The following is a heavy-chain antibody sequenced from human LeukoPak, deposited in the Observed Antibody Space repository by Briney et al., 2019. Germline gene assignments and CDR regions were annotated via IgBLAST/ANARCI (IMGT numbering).Heavy chain of an antibody. V-gene: IGHV1-2*02. CDR2: INPNSGGT. CDR3: ARVRPAARVRYNWFDP. Sequence: ASVKVSCKASGYTFTCYYMHWVRQAPGQGLEWMGWINPNSGGTNYAQKFQGRVTMTRDTSISTAYMELSRLRSDDTAVYYCARVRPAARVRYNWFDPWGQGTLVTVSS. CDR1: GYTFTCYY. D-gene: IGHD6-6*01. J-gene: IGHJ5*02.